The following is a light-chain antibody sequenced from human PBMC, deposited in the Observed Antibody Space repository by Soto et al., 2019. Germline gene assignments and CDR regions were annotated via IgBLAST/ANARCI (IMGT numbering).Light chain of an antibody. CDR2: EVT. CDR3: SSYTTSYTPLYV. CDR1: SSDVGDFDC. Sequence: QSALTQPASVSGSPGQSITISCTGTSSDVGDFDCVSWYQQHPGKAPKLMIYEVTNRPSGVSNRFSGSKSGNTASLTISGLQAEDESDYYCSSYTTSYTPLYVFGTGTKVTVL. J-gene: IGLJ1*01. V-gene: IGLV2-14*01.